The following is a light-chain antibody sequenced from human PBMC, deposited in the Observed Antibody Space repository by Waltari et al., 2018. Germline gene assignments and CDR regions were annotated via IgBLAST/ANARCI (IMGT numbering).Light chain of an antibody. CDR3: L. Sequence: QSALTQPPSASGSPGQSVTISCTGTSSDVGLYDWVSWYQQHPGKAPKLISFEVNKWPSGVLDRFSGSKSGNTASLTIYGLLPEDEATMSWLFGGGTKLTVL. V-gene: IGLV2-8*01. J-gene: IGLJ3*02. CDR1: SSDVGLYDW. CDR2: EVN.